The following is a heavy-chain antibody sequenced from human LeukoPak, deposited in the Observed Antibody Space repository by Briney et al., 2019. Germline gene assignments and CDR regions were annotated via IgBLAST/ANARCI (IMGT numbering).Heavy chain of an antibody. CDR1: GFTFSTYT. J-gene: IGHJ4*02. CDR2: IGWSDSAI. Sequence: GGSLRLSCAASGFTFSTYTMNWVRQAPGKGLEWISYIGWSDSAIFYADSVKGRFTISRDRAKNSLFLQMNSLSDEDTAVYYCARDHQWSFDSWGQGTLVTVSS. CDR3: ARDHQWSFDS. V-gene: IGHV3-48*02. D-gene: IGHD2-15*01.